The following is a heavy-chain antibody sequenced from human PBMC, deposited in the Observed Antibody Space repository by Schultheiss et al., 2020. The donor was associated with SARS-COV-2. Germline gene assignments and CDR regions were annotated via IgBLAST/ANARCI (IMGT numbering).Heavy chain of an antibody. CDR2: INTNGSST. J-gene: IGHJ6*02. V-gene: IGHV3-74*01. D-gene: IGHD1-26*01. CDR3: AKDSLRELLRPGYYYYGMDV. Sequence: GGSLRLSCAASGFSFSSYWMHWVRQAPGEGLVWVSHINTNGSSTNYADSVKGRFTISRDNSKNTLYLQMNSLRAEDTAVYYCAKDSLRELLRPGYYYYGMDVWGQGTTVTVSS. CDR1: GFSFSSYW.